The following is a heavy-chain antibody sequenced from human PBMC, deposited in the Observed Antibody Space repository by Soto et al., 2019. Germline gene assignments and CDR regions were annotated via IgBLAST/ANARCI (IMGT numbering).Heavy chain of an antibody. CDR2: IIPIFGTA. CDR1: GGTFSSYA. J-gene: IGHJ4*02. Sequence: QVQLVQSGAEVKKPGSSVKVYCKASGGTFSSYAISWVRQAPGQGLEWMGGIIPIFGTANYSQKFQGRVTITADESTSTAYMELSSLRSEYTAVYCCARSRTYSSSWHYYDISGYDPTFDYWGQGTLVTVSS. D-gene: IGHD3-22*01. V-gene: IGHV1-69*01. CDR3: ARSRTYSSSWHYYDISGYDPTFDY.